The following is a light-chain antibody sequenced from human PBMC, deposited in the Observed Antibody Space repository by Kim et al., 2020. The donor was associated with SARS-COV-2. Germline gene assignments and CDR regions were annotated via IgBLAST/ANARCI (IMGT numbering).Light chain of an antibody. CDR1: TRDGGGYDY. CDR3: SSYAGSNNFAV. CDR2: EVS. V-gene: IGLV2-8*01. J-gene: IGLJ2*01. Sequence: QSAPASGTRTTRDGGGYDYVSWYQQHPGKAPKLLIFEVSKRPSGIPDRFSGSKSDNTASLTVSGLQAEDEADYYCSSYAGSNNFAVFGGGTQLTVL.